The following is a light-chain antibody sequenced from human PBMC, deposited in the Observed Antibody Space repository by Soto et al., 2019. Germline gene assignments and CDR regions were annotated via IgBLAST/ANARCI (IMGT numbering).Light chain of an antibody. CDR2: GAS. Sequence: EIVMTQSPATQSVSPGEVASFSCRASQGIGDTLAGYQQILGETPRLLIYGASTRVAVVPTRFSGRESGTDFSRRIHRMQSEDLASYYCEHEANWPSTFVGGTKVDI. CDR3: EHEANWPST. V-gene: IGKV3-15*01. J-gene: IGKJ4*01. CDR1: QGIGDT.